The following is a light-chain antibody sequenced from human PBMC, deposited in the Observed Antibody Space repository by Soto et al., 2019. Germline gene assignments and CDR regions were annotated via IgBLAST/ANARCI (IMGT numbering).Light chain of an antibody. J-gene: IGLJ3*02. V-gene: IGLV2-14*01. CDR2: DVS. Sequence: QSALTQPASVSGSPGQSITISCTGTSSDVGGYNYVSWYQQHPGKAPKLMIYDVSNRPSGVSNRFSGSKSGNTASLTISGLQAEDEAYYYCSSYTSTSTLDWVFGGGTKLTVL. CDR3: SSYTSTSTLDWV. CDR1: SSDVGGYNY.